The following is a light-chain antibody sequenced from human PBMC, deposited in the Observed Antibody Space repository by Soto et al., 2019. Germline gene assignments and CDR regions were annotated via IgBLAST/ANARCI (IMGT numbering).Light chain of an antibody. CDR2: DAS. V-gene: IGKV1-5*01. J-gene: IGKJ1*01. CDR1: QSIGRF. Sequence: DIQMTQSPSTLSASVGDRVTITCRASQSIGRFLAWYQHQPGKAPKLLIYDASNLESGVPSRFSGTGSGTEFTFSITSLQPEDFGTYYCQQCYMGWTFGQGTKVDFK. CDR3: QQCYMGWT.